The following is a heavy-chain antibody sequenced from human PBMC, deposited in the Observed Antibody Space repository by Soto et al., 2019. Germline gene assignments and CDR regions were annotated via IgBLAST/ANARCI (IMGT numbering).Heavy chain of an antibody. Sequence: SETLSLTCTVSGGSISSYYWSWIRQPPGKGLEWIGYIYYSGSTNYNPSLKSRVTISVDTSKNQFSLKLSSVTAADTAVYYCARWGYGDDYFDYWGQGTLVTVSS. J-gene: IGHJ4*02. D-gene: IGHD4-17*01. CDR3: ARWGYGDDYFDY. CDR1: GGSISSYY. CDR2: IYYSGST. V-gene: IGHV4-59*01.